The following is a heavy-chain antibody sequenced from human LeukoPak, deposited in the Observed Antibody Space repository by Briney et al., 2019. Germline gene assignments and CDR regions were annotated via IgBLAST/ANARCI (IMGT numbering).Heavy chain of an antibody. CDR1: GFTFTGYY. J-gene: IGHJ4*02. Sequence: ASVKVSCKASGFTFTGYYMHWVRQAPGQGLEWMGIISPSGGSTSYPQKFQGRVTMTRDTSTSTVYMELSSLRSEDTALYYCARGGPQWLVLRKRFYFDYWGQGTLVTVSS. CDR2: ISPSGGST. CDR3: ARGGPQWLVLRKRFYFDY. D-gene: IGHD6-19*01. V-gene: IGHV1-46*01.